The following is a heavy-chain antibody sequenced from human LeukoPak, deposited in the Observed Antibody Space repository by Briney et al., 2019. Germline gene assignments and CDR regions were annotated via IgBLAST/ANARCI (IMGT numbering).Heavy chain of an antibody. V-gene: IGHV3-30*18. CDR1: GFTFSSYG. CDR3: AKEAGLAVAGPSETFDY. Sequence: GRSLRLSCAASGFTFSSYGMHWVRQAPGKGLEWVAGISYDGSSKTYADSLKGRFTISRDKPENTLYLQMNSLGAEDTAVYYCAKEAGLAVAGPSETFDYWGQGTLVTVSS. J-gene: IGHJ4*02. D-gene: IGHD6-19*01. CDR2: ISYDGSSK.